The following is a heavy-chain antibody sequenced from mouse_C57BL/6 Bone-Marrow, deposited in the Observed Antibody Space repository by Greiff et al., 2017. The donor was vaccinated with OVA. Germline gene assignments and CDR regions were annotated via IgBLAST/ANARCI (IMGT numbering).Heavy chain of an antibody. CDR2: INPYNGGT. CDR3: AREGYDYFDY. V-gene: IGHV1-19*01. J-gene: IGHJ2*01. Sequence: VQLQQSGPELVKPGASVKLSCKASGYTFTSYDINWVKQRPGQGLEWIGVINPYNGGTSYNQKFKGKATLTVDKSSSTAYMELNSLTSEDSAVYYCAREGYDYFDYWGQGTTLTVSS. D-gene: IGHD2-3*01. CDR1: GYTFTSYD.